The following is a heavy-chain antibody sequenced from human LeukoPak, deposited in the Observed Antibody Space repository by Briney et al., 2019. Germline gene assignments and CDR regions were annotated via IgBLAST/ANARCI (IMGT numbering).Heavy chain of an antibody. CDR3: ARMGYGDPREYFDY. CDR2: IYHSGST. CDR1: GYSISSVYY. Sequence: PSETLSLTCAVSGYSISSVYYWGWIRPPPGRGLEWIGNIYHSGSTYYNPSLKSRVTISVDTSKNHFSLKLSSVTAADAAVYYCARMGYGDPREYFDYWGQGTLVTVSS. V-gene: IGHV4-38-2*01. D-gene: IGHD4-17*01. J-gene: IGHJ4*02.